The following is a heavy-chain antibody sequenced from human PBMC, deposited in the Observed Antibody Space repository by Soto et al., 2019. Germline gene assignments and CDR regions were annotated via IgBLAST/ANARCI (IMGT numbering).Heavy chain of an antibody. D-gene: IGHD2-15*01. CDR2: IYYSGST. CDR1: GGSISSGDYY. CDR3: ARYCSGGSCYEGRSSLFDY. Sequence: SETLSLTCTVSGGSISSGDYYWSWIRQPPGKGLEWIGYIYYSGSTYYNQSLKSRVTISVDTSKNHFSLKLSSVTAADTAVYYCARYCSGGSCYEGRSSLFDYWGQGTLVTVSS. J-gene: IGHJ4*02. V-gene: IGHV4-30-4*01.